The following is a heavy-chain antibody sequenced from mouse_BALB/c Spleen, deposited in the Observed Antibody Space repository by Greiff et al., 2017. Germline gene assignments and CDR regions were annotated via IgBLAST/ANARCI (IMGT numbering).Heavy chain of an antibody. Sequence: VHLVESGPGLVAPSQSLSITCTVSGFSLTSYGVHWVRQPPGKGLEWLGVIWAGGSTNYNSALMSRLSISKDNSKSQVFLKMNSLQTDDTAMYYCARDGDYGYDGYAMDYWGQGTSVTVSS. CDR1: GFSLTSYG. D-gene: IGHD2-2*01. J-gene: IGHJ4*01. CDR3: ARDGDYGYDGYAMDY. CDR2: IWAGGST. V-gene: IGHV2-9*02.